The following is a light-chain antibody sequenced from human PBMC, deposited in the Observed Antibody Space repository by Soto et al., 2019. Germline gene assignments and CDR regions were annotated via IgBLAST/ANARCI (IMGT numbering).Light chain of an antibody. V-gene: IGKV3-15*01. CDR2: GSS. CDR3: QQYNNWPRT. Sequence: EIVMTQSPSTLSVSQGERATLSCRASQSISSDLAWYQQKPGQAPRLLIYGSSTRATGVPARFSGSGSGTEFALTISGLQSEDFAVYYCQQYNNWPRTFGQGTKVDI. CDR1: QSISSD. J-gene: IGKJ1*01.